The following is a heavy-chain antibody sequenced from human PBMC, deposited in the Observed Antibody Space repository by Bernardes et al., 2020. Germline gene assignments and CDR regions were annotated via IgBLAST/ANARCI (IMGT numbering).Heavy chain of an antibody. CDR2: IYSGGNT. V-gene: IGHV3-53*01. CDR1: GFTVRSNY. J-gene: IGHJ4*02. D-gene: IGHD6-19*01. CDR3: ARHDANSSGSACDY. Sequence: VGSLSLSCAASGFTVRSNYMSWVRQAPGKGLEWVSIIYSGGNTYYADSVKGRFTISRDNSKNTLYLQMNSLRAEDTAVYYCARHDANSSGSACDYWGQGTLVTVSS.